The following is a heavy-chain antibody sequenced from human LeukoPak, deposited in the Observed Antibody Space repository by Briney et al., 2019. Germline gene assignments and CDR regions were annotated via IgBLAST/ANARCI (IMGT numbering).Heavy chain of an antibody. J-gene: IGHJ4*02. Sequence: SETLSLTCTVSGVSISSGYYYWSWIRQPPGKGLEYIGYIYYGGTYYNPSLKSRVTISVDTSKNQFSLKLSSVTAADTAVYYCARGTWSSSIDYWGQGTLVTVSS. V-gene: IGHV4-30-4*01. CDR2: IYYGGT. CDR3: ARGTWSSSIDY. D-gene: IGHD6-6*01. CDR1: GVSISSGYYY.